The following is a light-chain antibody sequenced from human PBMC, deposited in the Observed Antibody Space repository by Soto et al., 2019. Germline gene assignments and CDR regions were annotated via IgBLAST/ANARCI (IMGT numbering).Light chain of an antibody. Sequence: EIVLTQSPATLSVSPGERVTLSCMASQSLPTKALAWYQQKPGQPPRLLIYSASGRASGIPDRFSGSGSGTDFTLTISSLEPEDSAVYYCQQYGSSPRTFGQGTKVDIK. CDR2: SAS. CDR3: QQYGSSPRT. V-gene: IGKV3-20*01. J-gene: IGKJ1*01. CDR1: QSLPTKA.